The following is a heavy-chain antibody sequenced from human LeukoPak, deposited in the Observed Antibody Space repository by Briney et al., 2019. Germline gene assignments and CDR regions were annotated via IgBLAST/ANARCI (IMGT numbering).Heavy chain of an antibody. V-gene: IGHV3-72*01. CDR3: ARGPGESTGALDY. CDR1: GFTFSDHY. CDR2: IRNKASSSTT. D-gene: IGHD1-14*01. J-gene: IGHJ4*02. Sequence: GGSLRLSCAASGFTFSDHYMDWVRQAPGKGLEWVGRIRNKASSSTTGRFTISRDDSKASLFLQINSLKTEDTAVYYCARGPGESTGALDYWGQGTLVTVSS.